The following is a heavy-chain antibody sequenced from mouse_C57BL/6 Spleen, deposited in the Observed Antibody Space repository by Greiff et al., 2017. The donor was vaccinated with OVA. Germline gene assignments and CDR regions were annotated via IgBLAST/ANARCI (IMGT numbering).Heavy chain of an antibody. CDR3: AREELRLLGGWFAY. V-gene: IGHV1-55*01. Sequence: VQLQQSGAELVKPGASVKMSCKASGYTFTSYWITWVKQRPGQGLEWIGDIYPGSGSTNYNEKFKSKATLTVDTSSSTAYMQLSSLTSEDSAVYYCAREELRLLGGWFAYWGLGTLVTVSA. CDR1: GYTFTSYW. CDR2: IYPGSGST. J-gene: IGHJ3*01. D-gene: IGHD3-2*02.